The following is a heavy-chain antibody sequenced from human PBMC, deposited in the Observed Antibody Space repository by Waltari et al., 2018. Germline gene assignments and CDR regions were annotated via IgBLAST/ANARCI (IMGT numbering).Heavy chain of an antibody. CDR2: INPSDGST. J-gene: IGHJ4*02. CDR3: ARGGDIVVVVAATHVDY. Sequence: QAQLVQSGAEVKKPGASMKVSCRASGYTFTSHYQPRVRQATGQGLEWMGIINPSDGSTSYAQKFQGRVTMTRDTSTSTVYMELSSLRSEDTAVYYCARGGDIVVVVAATHVDYWGQGTLVTVSS. CDR1: GYTFTSHY. V-gene: IGHV1-46*01. D-gene: IGHD2-15*01.